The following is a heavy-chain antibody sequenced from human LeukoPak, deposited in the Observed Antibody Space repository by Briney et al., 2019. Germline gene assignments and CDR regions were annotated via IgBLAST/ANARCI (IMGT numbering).Heavy chain of an antibody. CDR1: GFTFSSYG. V-gene: IGHV3-30*02. D-gene: IGHD6-13*01. J-gene: IGHJ4*02. CDR2: IRYDGSGQ. Sequence: GGSLRLSCAASGFTFSSYGMHWVRQAPGKGLEWVAFIRYDGSGQRYTDSVKGRFTTSRDNSKNTVYLQMNSLRAEDTAVYYCAKRRDVAAGGSGAFDYWGQGSLVTVSS. CDR3: AKRRDVAAGGSGAFDY.